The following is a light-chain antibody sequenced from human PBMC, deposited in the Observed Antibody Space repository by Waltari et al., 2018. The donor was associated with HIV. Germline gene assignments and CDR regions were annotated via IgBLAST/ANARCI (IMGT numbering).Light chain of an antibody. V-gene: IGKV1-17*01. J-gene: IGKJ4*01. CDR2: ATS. CDR1: QDVGRN. CDR3: LQHSNYPLT. Sequence: DIPMTQTPSSPSASLRDRVTITCRASQDVGRNFAWYQQKPGKAPQRLIFATSTLQSGVPSRFSGSGSGTDFTLTISSLQPEDFATYYCLQHSNYPLTFGGGTKVEIK.